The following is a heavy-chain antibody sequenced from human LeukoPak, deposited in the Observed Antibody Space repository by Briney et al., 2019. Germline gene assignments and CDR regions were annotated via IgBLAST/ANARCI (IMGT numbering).Heavy chain of an antibody. Sequence: GASVKVSCKASGYTFTSYGISWVRQAPGQGLEWMGWISAYNGNTNYAQKLQGRVTMTTDTSTSTAYMELRSLRSDDTAVYYCAGEGITMVRGVSHDAFDIWGQGTMVTVSS. J-gene: IGHJ3*02. D-gene: IGHD3-10*01. V-gene: IGHV1-18*01. CDR2: ISAYNGNT. CDR1: GYTFTSYG. CDR3: AGEGITMVRGVSHDAFDI.